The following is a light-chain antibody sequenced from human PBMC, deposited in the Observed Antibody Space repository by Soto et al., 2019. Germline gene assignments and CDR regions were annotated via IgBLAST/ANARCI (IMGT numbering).Light chain of an antibody. J-gene: IGLJ3*02. CDR1: RSNVGINY. CDR2: DND. V-gene: IGLV1-51*01. CDR3: EAWDSSLSAGV. Sequence: QSVLTQPPSVSAAPGQKVTVSCSGSRSNVGINYVSWYQHLPGTAPKLLIYDNDKQPSGIPDRFSASKSGTSATLGITGLQTGDEADYYCEAWDSSLSAGVFGGGTKLTVL.